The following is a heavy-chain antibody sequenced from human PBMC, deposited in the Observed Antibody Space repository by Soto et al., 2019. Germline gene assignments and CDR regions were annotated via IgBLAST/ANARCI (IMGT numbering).Heavy chain of an antibody. CDR3: VKSLSGTYYW. CDR2: ITNNGGNT. J-gene: IGHJ4*02. D-gene: IGHD1-26*01. Sequence: GGSLRLSCSASGFTFSNYAMHWVRQPPGKGLEYVSAITNNGGNTYYADSLKGRFTISRDNSKGTLYLQMSSLRAEDTAMYYCVKSLSGTYYWWGQGTLVTVSS. V-gene: IGHV3-64D*08. CDR1: GFTFSNYA.